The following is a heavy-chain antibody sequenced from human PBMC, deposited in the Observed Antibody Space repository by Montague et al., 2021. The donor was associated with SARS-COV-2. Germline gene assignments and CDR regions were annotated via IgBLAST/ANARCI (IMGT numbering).Heavy chain of an antibody. D-gene: IGHD6-19*01. Sequence: PALVKPTQTLTLTCSFSGFSLSTNEIGVGWIRQPPGKALEWLALIYWDDNKHCSPSLKTRLTITKDTSKNQVVLTVTNLDPVDTGTYYCARRYTSDWTGFYFWGQGTQGTGSS. V-gene: IGHV2-5*02. J-gene: IGHJ4*02. CDR1: GFSLSTNEIG. CDR3: ARRYTSDWTGFYF. CDR2: IYWDDNK.